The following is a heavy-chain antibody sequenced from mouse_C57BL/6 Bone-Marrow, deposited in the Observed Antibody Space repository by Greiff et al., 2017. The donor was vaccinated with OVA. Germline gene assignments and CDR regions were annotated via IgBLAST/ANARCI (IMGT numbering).Heavy chain of an antibody. J-gene: IGHJ4*01. CDR2: ISSGSSTI. Sequence: EVKLQESGGGLVKPGGSLKLSCAASGFTFSDYGMHWVRQAPEKGLEWVAYISSGSSTIYYADTVKGRFTISRDNAKNTLFLQMTSLRSEDTAMYYCARAYDGYYLYAMDYWGQGTSVTVSS. CDR3: ARAYDGYYLYAMDY. V-gene: IGHV5-17*01. D-gene: IGHD2-3*01. CDR1: GFTFSDYG.